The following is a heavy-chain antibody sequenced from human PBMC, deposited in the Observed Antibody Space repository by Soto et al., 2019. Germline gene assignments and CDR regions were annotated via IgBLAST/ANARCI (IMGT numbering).Heavy chain of an antibody. J-gene: IGHJ4*02. D-gene: IGHD2-21*02. CDR1: GFSLSNARMG. V-gene: IGHV2-26*01. CDR2: IFSNDEK. Sequence: QVTLKESGPVLVKPTETLTLTCTVSGFSLSNARMGVSWIRQPPGKALEWLAHIFSNDEKSYSTSLKSRLTISKDTSKSQVVVTMTNMDPVDTATYYCARTSNPRGVVTAAPYPFDYWGQGTLVTVSS. CDR3: ARTSNPRGVVTAAPYPFDY.